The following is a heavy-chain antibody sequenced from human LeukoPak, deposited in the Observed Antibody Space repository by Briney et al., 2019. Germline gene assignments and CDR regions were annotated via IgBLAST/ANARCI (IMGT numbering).Heavy chain of an antibody. CDR1: GYSFTSYG. V-gene: IGHV7-4-1*02. D-gene: IGHD6-13*01. J-gene: IGHJ4*02. CDR2: INTYTGNP. CDR3: ARVRSSWDFDY. Sequence: ASVKVSCKASGYSFTSYGMNWVRQAPGQGLEWMGWINTYTGNPTYAQGFTGRFVFSLDTSVSTAYLQISSLKAEDTAVYYCARVRSSWDFDYWGQGTLVTVSS.